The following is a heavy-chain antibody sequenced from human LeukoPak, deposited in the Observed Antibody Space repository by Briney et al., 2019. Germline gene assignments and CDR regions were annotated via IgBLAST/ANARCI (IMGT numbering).Heavy chain of an antibody. Sequence: ASVKVSCKVSGYTLTELSMHWVRQAPGKGLEWMGGFDPEDGETIYAQKFQGRVTMTEDTSTDTAYMELSSLRSEDTAVYYCATALPKQWPVPLPDYWGQGTLVTVSS. CDR1: GYTLTELS. D-gene: IGHD6-19*01. V-gene: IGHV1-24*01. J-gene: IGHJ4*02. CDR2: FDPEDGET. CDR3: ATALPKQWPVPLPDY.